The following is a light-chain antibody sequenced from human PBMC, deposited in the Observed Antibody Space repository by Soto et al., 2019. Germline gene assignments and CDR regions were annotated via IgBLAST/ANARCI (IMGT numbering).Light chain of an antibody. J-gene: IGKJ1*01. V-gene: IGKV1-6*01. CDR3: LQDKK. CDR1: QGIRND. Sequence: AIQMTQSPSSLSASVGDRVTSTCRASQGIRNDLGWYQQKPGKAPKLLIYAASSLQSGVPSRFSGSGSGTDFTLTISSLQPEDVATYYCLQDKKFGQGTKVEIK. CDR2: AAS.